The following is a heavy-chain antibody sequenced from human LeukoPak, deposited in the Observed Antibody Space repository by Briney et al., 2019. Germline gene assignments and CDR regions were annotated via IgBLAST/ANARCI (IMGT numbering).Heavy chain of an antibody. J-gene: IGHJ1*01. CDR3: AKAPSDYGDYDEYFQH. CDR1: GFTFSSYA. D-gene: IGHD4-17*01. V-gene: IGHV3-23*01. Sequence: GGSLRLSCAASGFTFSSYAMSWVRQAPGKGLEWVSAISGSGGSTYYADSVKGRFTISRDNSKNTLYLQMNSLRAEDTAVYYCAKAPSDYGDYDEYFQHWGQGTLVTVSS. CDR2: ISGSGGST.